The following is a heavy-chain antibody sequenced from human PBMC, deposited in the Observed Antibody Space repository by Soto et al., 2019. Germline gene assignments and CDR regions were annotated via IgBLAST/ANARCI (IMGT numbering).Heavy chain of an antibody. V-gene: IGHV1-69*13. CDR2: TTAILGTR. J-gene: IGHJ4*02. D-gene: IGHD5-18*01. CDR3: AAGDSSDTGDH. Sequence: ASVKVSCKASGDTLSHYGVSWVRQVPGKGLEWMGGTTAILGTRDYAQKFQGRMTITSDESTTTSYMELNSLTSDDTAVYYCAAGDSSDTGDHWGQGTLVTVSS. CDR1: GDTLSHYG.